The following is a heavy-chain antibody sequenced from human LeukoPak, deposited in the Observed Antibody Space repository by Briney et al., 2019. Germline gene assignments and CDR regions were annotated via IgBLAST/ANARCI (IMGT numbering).Heavy chain of an antibody. CDR2: ISSSSTI. V-gene: IGHV3-48*01. CDR3: ARDDGSSYYYYGMDV. Sequence: GGSLRLSSAASGFTFSSYSMNWVRQAPGKGLEWVSYISSSSTIYYADSVKGRFTISRDNAKNSLYLQMNSLRAEDTAVYYCARDDGSSYYYYGMDVWGQGTTVTVSS. J-gene: IGHJ6*02. D-gene: IGHD2/OR15-2a*01. CDR1: GFTFSSYS.